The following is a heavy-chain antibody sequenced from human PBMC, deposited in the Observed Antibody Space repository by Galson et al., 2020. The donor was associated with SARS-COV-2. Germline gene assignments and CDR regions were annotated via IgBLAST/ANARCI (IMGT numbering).Heavy chain of an antibody. J-gene: IGHJ4*02. V-gene: IGHV3-23*01. CDR3: AKDQGNDYGDQLDY. CDR2: NSGSGART. D-gene: IGHD4-17*01. CDR1: GFMFSRYA. Sequence: GGSLRLSCAASGFMFSRYAMSWVRQAPGKGLEWVSSNSGSGARTYYADSVKGRLTISRDSSKNTLYLQINNLRGEDAAIYYCAKDQGNDYGDQLDYWGQGTLVTVTS.